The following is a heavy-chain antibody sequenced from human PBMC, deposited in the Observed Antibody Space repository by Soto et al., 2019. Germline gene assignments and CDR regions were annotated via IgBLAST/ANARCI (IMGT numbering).Heavy chain of an antibody. CDR2: INPSGGST. Sequence: ASVKVSCKASGYTFTSYYMHWVRQAPGQGLEWMGIINPSGGSTSYAQKFQGRVTMTRDTSTSTVYMELSSLRSEDTAVYYCARDHYYDSSGYYGSDDYWGQGTPVTVSS. CDR3: ARDHYYDSSGYYGSDDY. D-gene: IGHD3-22*01. CDR1: GYTFTSYY. V-gene: IGHV1-46*01. J-gene: IGHJ4*02.